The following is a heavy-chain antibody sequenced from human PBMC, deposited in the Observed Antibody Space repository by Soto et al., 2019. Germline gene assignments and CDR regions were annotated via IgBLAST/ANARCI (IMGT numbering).Heavy chain of an antibody. V-gene: IGHV3-30*18. CDR2: ISYDGSNK. D-gene: IGHD6-6*01. CDR1: GFTFSSYG. Sequence: GGSLRLSCAASGFTFSSYGMHWVRQAPGKGLEWVAVISYDGSNKYYADSVKGRFTISRDNSKNTLYLQMNSLRAEDTAVYYCAKDGLYSSSSGDYYYYYYMDVWGKGTTVTVSS. CDR3: AKDGLYSSSSGDYYYYYYMDV. J-gene: IGHJ6*03.